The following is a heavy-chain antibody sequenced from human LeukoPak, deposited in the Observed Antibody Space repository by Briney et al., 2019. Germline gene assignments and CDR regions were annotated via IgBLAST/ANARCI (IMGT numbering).Heavy chain of an antibody. Sequence: ASVKVSCKASGGTFSSYAISWVRQAPGQGLEWMGGIIPIFGTANYAQKFQGRVTITADESTSTAYMELSSMRSEDTAVYYCARGPSGGPRGDWGQGTLVTVSS. J-gene: IGHJ4*02. CDR3: ARGPSGGPRGD. CDR1: GGTFSSYA. D-gene: IGHD2-15*01. V-gene: IGHV1-69*13. CDR2: IIPIFGTA.